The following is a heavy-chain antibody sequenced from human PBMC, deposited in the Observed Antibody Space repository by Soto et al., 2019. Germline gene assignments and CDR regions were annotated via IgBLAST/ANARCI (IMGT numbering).Heavy chain of an antibody. CDR3: ARAFEDMTTVTTGDYYYGMDV. CDR2: INPNSGGT. V-gene: IGHV1-2*04. J-gene: IGHJ6*02. Sequence: ASVKVSCKASGYTFTCYYMHWVRQAPGQGLEWMGWINPNSGGTNYAQKFQGWVTMTRDTSISTAYMELSRLRSDDTAVYYCARAFEDMTTVTTGDYYYGMDVWGQGTTVTAP. CDR1: GYTFTCYY. D-gene: IGHD4-17*01.